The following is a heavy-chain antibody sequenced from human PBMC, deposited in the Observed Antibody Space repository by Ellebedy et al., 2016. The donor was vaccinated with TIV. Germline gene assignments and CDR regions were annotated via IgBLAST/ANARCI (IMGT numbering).Heavy chain of an antibody. Sequence: GESLKISXAASGFTVSSNYMSWVRQAPGKGLEWVSVIYSGGSTYYADSVKGRFTISRDNSKNTLYLQMNSLRAEDTAVYYCARGPGIAVAGIHYYYYGMDVWGQGTTVTVSS. CDR3: ARGPGIAVAGIHYYYYGMDV. CDR2: IYSGGST. J-gene: IGHJ6*02. V-gene: IGHV3-66*01. CDR1: GFTVSSNY. D-gene: IGHD6-19*01.